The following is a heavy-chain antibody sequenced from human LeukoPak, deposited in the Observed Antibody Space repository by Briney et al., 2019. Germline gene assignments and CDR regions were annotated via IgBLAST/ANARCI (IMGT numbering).Heavy chain of an antibody. V-gene: IGHV3-30*02. CDR3: GKPDGAPDY. CDR2: IRSDGSGE. CDR1: GFMFSDYG. Sequence: GGSLRLSCVASGFMFSDYGMHWVREAPGKGLEWVAFIRSDGSGEYYTGSVKGRFTISRDNSKNTLYVQMNSLRLEDTAVYYCGKPDGAPDYWGQGPLVTVSS. J-gene: IGHJ4*02. D-gene: IGHD4/OR15-4a*01.